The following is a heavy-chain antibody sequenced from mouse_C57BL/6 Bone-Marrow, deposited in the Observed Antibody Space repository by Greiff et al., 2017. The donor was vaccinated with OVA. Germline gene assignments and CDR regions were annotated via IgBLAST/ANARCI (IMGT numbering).Heavy chain of an antibody. CDR1: GFTFTDYY. Sequence: EVKLMESGGGLVQPGGSLSLSCAASGFTFTDYYMSWVRQPPGKALEWLGFIRNKANGYTTEYSASVKGRFTISRDNSQSILYLQMNALRAEDSATYYCAWYFDVWGAGTTVTVSS. V-gene: IGHV7-3*01. J-gene: IGHJ1*01. CDR2: IRNKANGYTT. CDR3: AWYFDV.